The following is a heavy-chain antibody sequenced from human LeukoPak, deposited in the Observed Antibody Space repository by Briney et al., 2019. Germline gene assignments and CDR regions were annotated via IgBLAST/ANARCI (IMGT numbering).Heavy chain of an antibody. CDR2: IYYSGST. CDR1: GGSISSSSYY. CDR3: ARAYSSSWYFNWFDP. V-gene: IGHV4-39*07. Sequence: SETLSLTCTVSGGSISSSSYYWGWIRQPPGKGLEWIGSIYYSGSTYYNPSLKSRVTISVDTSKNQFSLRLSSVTAADTAVYYCARAYSSSWYFNWFDPWGQGTLVTVSS. J-gene: IGHJ5*02. D-gene: IGHD6-13*01.